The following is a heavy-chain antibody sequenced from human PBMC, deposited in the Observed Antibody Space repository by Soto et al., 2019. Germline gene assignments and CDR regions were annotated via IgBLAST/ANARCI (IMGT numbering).Heavy chain of an antibody. D-gene: IGHD3-22*01. CDR2: ISGSGGST. CDR3: ANPYDSSGYYAFDI. J-gene: IGHJ3*02. Sequence: GGSLRLSCAASGFAFSSYAMSWVRQAPGKGLEWVSAISGSGGSTYYADSVKGRFTISRDNSKNTLYLQMNSLRAEDTAVYYCANPYDSSGYYAFDIWGRGTMVTVSS. CDR1: GFAFSSYA. V-gene: IGHV3-23*01.